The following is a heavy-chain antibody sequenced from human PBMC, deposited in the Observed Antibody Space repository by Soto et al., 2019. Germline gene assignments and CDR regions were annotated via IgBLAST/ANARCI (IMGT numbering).Heavy chain of an antibody. D-gene: IGHD4-17*01. V-gene: IGHV4-59*08. J-gene: IGHJ6*03. CDR2: IYYSGST. Sequence: PSETLSLTCTVSGGSISSYYWSWIRQPPGKGLEWIGYIYYSGSTNYNPSLKSRVTISVDTSKNQFSLKLSSVTAADTAVYYCARLLGYGDYVGYMDVWGKGTTVTVSS. CDR1: GGSISSYY. CDR3: ARLLGYGDYVGYMDV.